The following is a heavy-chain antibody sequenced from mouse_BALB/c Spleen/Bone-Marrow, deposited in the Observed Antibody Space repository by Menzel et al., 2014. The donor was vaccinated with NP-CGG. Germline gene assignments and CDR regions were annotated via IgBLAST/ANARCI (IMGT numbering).Heavy chain of an antibody. CDR2: IDTSDSYI. CDR3: ARGGHDFSLDY. V-gene: IGHV1-69*01. D-gene: IGHD2-4*01. CDR1: GYTFTDKW. J-gene: IGHJ4*01. Sequence: VQLQQSGAEFVMPGASVKMSCKAYGYTFTDKWMHWVKQRPGQGLEWIGAIDTSDSYINYNQKFKGKASLTVDASSSTAYMHLSSLTSDDSAVYYCARGGHDFSLDYWGQGTSVIVSS.